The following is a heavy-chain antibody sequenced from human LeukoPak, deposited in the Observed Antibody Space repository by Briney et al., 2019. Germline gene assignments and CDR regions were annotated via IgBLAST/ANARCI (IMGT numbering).Heavy chain of an antibody. CDR2: ISWNSGSI. CDR1: GLTFDDYA. V-gene: IGHV3-9*01. CDR3: AKDKGSGYTYYYYYMDV. J-gene: IGHJ6*03. Sequence: GGSLRLSCAASGLTFDDYAMHWVRQAPGKGLEWVSGISWNSGSIGYADSVKGRFTISRDNAKNSLYLQMNSLGAEDTALYYCAKDKGSGYTYYYYYMDVWGKGTTVTVSS. D-gene: IGHD3-22*01.